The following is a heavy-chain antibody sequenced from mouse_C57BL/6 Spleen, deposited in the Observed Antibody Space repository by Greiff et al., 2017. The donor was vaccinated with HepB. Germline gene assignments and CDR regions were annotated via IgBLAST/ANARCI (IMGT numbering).Heavy chain of an antibody. Sequence: EVMLVESGGGLVKPGGSLKLSCAASGFTFSSYAMSWVRQTPEKRLEWVATISDGGSYTYYPDNVKGRFTISRDNAKNNLYLQMRHLKSEDPAMYYLARETRGFDYWGQGTTLTVSS. CDR3: ARETRGFDY. J-gene: IGHJ2*01. CDR1: GFTFSSYA. CDR2: ISDGGSYT. V-gene: IGHV5-4*01.